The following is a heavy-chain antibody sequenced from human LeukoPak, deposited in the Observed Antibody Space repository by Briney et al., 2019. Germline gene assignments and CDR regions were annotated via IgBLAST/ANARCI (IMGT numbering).Heavy chain of an antibody. CDR2: ISSSSSTI. D-gene: IGHD4-11*01. CDR1: GFTFNSYS. Sequence: GGSLRLSCAASGFTFNSYSMNWVRQAPGKGLEWVSYISSSSSTIYYADSVKGRFTISRDNAKNSLYLQMNSLRAEDTAVYYCAREDDDSNGIDVWGHGTTVTVSS. CDR3: AREDDDSNGIDV. J-gene: IGHJ6*02. V-gene: IGHV3-48*01.